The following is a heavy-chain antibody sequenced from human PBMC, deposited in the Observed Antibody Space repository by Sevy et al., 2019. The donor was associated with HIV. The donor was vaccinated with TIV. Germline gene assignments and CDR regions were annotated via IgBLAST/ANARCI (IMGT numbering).Heavy chain of an antibody. CDR3: ARGGIAAAGTRGYYYYYMDV. Sequence: GGSLRLSCAASGFTFSSYEMNWVRQAPGKGREWVSYISSSGSTIYYADSLKGRFTISRDNAKNSLYLQMNSLRAEDTAVYYCARGGIAAAGTRGYYYYYMDVWGKGTTVTVSS. D-gene: IGHD6-13*01. CDR1: GFTFSSYE. CDR2: ISSSGSTI. J-gene: IGHJ6*03. V-gene: IGHV3-48*03.